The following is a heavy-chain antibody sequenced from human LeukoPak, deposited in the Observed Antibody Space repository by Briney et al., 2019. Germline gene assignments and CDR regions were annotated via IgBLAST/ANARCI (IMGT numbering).Heavy chain of an antibody. J-gene: IGHJ4*02. Sequence: GGSLRLSCTASGFTFKNYAMTWVRQAPGKGLEWVSTVSGRGNTYYADSVQGRFTVSKDNSHHTFYLQKNRLRAEDTATYFWAKGSGWELPFFFDNWGQGSQVTVSS. CDR2: VSGRGNT. CDR3: AKGSGWELPFFFDN. V-gene: IGHV3-23*01. CDR1: GFTFKNYA. D-gene: IGHD4-23*01.